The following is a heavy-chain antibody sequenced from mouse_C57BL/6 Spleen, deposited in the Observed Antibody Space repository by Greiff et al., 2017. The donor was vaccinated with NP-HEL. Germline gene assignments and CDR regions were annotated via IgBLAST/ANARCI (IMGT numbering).Heavy chain of an antibody. CDR2: ISYDGSN. J-gene: IGHJ2*01. D-gene: IGHD1-1*01. Sequence: EVQLQQSGPGLVKPSQSLSLTCSVTGYSITSGYYWNWIRQFPGNKLEWMGYISYDGSNNYNPSLKNRISITRDTSKNQFFLKLNSVTTEDTATYYCANQGLLLREGYFDYWGQGTTLTVSS. V-gene: IGHV3-6*01. CDR1: GYSITSGYY. CDR3: ANQGLLLREGYFDY.